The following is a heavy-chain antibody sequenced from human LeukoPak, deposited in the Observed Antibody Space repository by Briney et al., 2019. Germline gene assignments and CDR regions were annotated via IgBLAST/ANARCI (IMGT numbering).Heavy chain of an antibody. Sequence: SETLSLTCTVSGGSISSYYWSWLRQPPGKGLEWIGYIYYSGSTNYNPSLKSRVTISVDTSKNQFSLKLSSVTAADTAVYYCARDSGSYLVNAFDLWGQGTMVTVSS. D-gene: IGHD1-26*01. CDR2: IYYSGST. CDR3: ARDSGSYLVNAFDL. CDR1: GGSISSYY. J-gene: IGHJ3*01. V-gene: IGHV4-59*01.